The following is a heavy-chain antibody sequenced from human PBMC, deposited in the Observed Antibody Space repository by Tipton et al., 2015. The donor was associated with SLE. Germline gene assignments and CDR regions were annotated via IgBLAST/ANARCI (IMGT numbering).Heavy chain of an antibody. D-gene: IGHD1-26*01. V-gene: IGHV3-74*01. CDR1: GFSVSSSY. Sequence: SLRLSCAASGFSVSSSYMSWVRQAPGKGLEWVSRVNFDGSSTSYADSVKGRITISRDNAKNTLYLQMNSLRAEDTAVYYCARDSGNYSIDNWGQGTLVTVSS. J-gene: IGHJ4*02. CDR3: ARDSGNYSIDN. CDR2: VNFDGSST.